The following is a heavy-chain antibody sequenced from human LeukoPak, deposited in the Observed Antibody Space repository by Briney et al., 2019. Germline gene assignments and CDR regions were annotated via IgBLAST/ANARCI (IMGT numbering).Heavy chain of an antibody. J-gene: IGHJ6*03. Sequence: PGQGLEWMGWINPNSGGTNYAQKFQGRVTMTRDTSISTAYMALSRLRSDDTAVYYCARGANCYVASLCCYMDVW. D-gene: IGHD2-15*01. CDR3: ARGANCYVASLCCYMDV. V-gene: IGHV1-2*02. CDR2: INPNSGGT.